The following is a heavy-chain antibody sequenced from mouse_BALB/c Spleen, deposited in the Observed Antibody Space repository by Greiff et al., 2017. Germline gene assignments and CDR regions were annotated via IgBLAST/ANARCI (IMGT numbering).Heavy chain of an antibody. CDR1: GFPFSSFG. CDR2: ISSGSSTI. Sequence: DVMLVESGGGLVQPGGSRQLSCAASGFPFSSFGMHWVRQAPEKGLEWVAYISSGSSTISSADTVTGRFTISRDNPKNTLFLQMTSLRSEDTAMYYCARPNYGSSDRYAMDYWGQGTSVTVSS. CDR3: ARPNYGSSDRYAMDY. J-gene: IGHJ4*01. V-gene: IGHV5-17*02. D-gene: IGHD1-1*01.